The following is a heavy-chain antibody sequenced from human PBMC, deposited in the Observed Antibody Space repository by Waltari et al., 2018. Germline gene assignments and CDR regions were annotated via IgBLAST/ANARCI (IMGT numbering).Heavy chain of an antibody. CDR1: GYTFPNYN. CDR3: AREPTYSFYFDY. D-gene: IGHD2-21*01. J-gene: IGHJ4*02. V-gene: IGHV1-46*01. Sequence: QVQLVQSGAEVKKPGASVKVSCKASGYTFPNYNMHLVRQAPGQGLEWMGIVYPSGGTTIYAQRFQGRVTLTRDTSTSTVYMELSSLTSEDTAVYYCAREPTYSFYFDYWGQGTLVTVSS. CDR2: VYPSGGTT.